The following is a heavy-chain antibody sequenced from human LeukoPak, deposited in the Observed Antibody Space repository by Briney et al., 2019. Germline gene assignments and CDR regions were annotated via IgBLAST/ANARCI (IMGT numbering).Heavy chain of an antibody. CDR2: IYYSGST. J-gene: IGHJ4*02. CDR3: ARVLRPMASQYYFDY. V-gene: IGHV4-59*01. Sequence: SETLCLTCTVSGASIRTYDLSWIRQPPGKGLEWIRYIYYSGSTSYNASLKTRVTISIDTSKNQFSLKLSSVTAADTAVYYCARVLRPMASQYYFDYWGQGTLVTVSS. CDR1: GASIRTYD. D-gene: IGHD3-10*01.